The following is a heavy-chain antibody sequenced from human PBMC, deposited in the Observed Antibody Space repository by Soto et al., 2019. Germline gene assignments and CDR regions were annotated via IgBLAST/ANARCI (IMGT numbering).Heavy chain of an antibody. J-gene: IGHJ4*02. V-gene: IGHV3-48*02. Sequence: PGGSLRLSCVASGFTFSNYNMNWVRQAPGKGLEWVSYIRSGGSLIKYADFAQGRFTISRDDAKKSLYLQMNSLRDDDSAVYYCARGGDPDYWGQGTLVTVSS. CDR1: GFTFSNYN. D-gene: IGHD2-21*02. CDR2: IRSGGSLI. CDR3: ARGGDPDY.